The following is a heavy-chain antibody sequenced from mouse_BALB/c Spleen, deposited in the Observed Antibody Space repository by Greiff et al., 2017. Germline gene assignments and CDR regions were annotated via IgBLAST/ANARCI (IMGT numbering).Heavy chain of an antibody. CDR2: IDPANGNT. V-gene: IGHV14-3*02. J-gene: IGHJ2*01. Sequence: EVKLQESGAELVKPGASVKLSCTASGFNIKDTYMHWVKQRPEQGLEWIGRIDPANGNTKYDPKFQGKATITADTSSNTAYLQLSSLTSEDTAVYYCARDRGNYDFDYWGQGTTLTVSS. D-gene: IGHD2-1*01. CDR1: GFNIKDTY. CDR3: ARDRGNYDFDY.